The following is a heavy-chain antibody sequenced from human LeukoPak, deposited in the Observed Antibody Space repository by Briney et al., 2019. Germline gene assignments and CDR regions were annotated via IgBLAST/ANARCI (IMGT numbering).Heavy chain of an antibody. CDR1: GYTFTGYY. Sequence: GASVKVSCKASGYTFTGYYMHWVRQAPGQGLEWMGWINPNSGGTNYAQQFQGRVTMTRDTSISTAYMDLSRLRSDDTTVYYCAREFGRPGYYLDYWGQGTLVTVSS. J-gene: IGHJ4*02. V-gene: IGHV1-2*02. D-gene: IGHD3-16*01. CDR3: AREFGRPGYYLDY. CDR2: INPNSGGT.